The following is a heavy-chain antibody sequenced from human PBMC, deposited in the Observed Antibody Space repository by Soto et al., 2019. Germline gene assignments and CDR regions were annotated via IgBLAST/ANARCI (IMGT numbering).Heavy chain of an antibody. J-gene: IGHJ4*02. CDR1: GFTFSSYA. V-gene: IGHV3-23*01. CDR3: AKDGHITIFGVVTPGYYFDY. CDR2: ISGSGGST. Sequence: GGSLRLSCAASGFTFSSYAMSWVRQAPGKGLEWVSAISGSGGSTYYADSVKGRFTISRDNSKNTLYLQMNSLRAEDTAVYYCAKDGHITIFGVVTPGYYFDYWGQGTLVTVSS. D-gene: IGHD3-3*01.